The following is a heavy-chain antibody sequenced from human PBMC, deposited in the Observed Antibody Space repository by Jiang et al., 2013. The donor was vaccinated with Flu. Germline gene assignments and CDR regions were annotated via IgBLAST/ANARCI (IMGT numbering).Heavy chain of an antibody. D-gene: IGHD2-21*01. J-gene: IGHJ6*02. CDR2: PLQWEAP. Sequence: GLVKPSETLSLTCTVSGGSISSYYWSWIRQASGEGTGVDWVYPLQWEAPTTTPSLKSRVSISMDTSKNEFSLNLSSVTAADTAVYYCAREVGIALEGYYYGMDVWGQGTTVTVSS. V-gene: IGHV4-59*01. CDR1: GGSISSYY. CDR3: AREVGIALEGYYYGMDV.